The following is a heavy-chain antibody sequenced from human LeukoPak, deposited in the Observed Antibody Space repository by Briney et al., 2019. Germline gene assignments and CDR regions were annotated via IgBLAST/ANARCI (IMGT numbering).Heavy chain of an antibody. D-gene: IGHD3-22*01. Sequence: ASVKVSCKASGYTFTGYYMHWVRQAPGQGLEWMGWINPNSGGTNYAQKFQGRVTMTRDTSISTAYMELSRLRSDDTAVYYCARDPGDSSGYEFDYWGQGTLVTVSS. CDR2: INPNSGGT. CDR1: GYTFTGYY. J-gene: IGHJ4*02. V-gene: IGHV1-2*02. CDR3: ARDPGDSSGYEFDY.